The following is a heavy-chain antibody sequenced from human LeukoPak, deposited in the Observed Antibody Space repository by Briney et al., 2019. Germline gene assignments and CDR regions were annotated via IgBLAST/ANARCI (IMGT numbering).Heavy chain of an antibody. CDR1: GFTFSSYG. V-gene: IGHV3-33*01. CDR3: ARGYWGSTSCYQDY. J-gene: IGHJ4*02. Sequence: GGSLGLSCAASGFTFSSYGMHWVRQAPGKGLEWVAVIWYDGSNKYYADSVKGRFTISRDNSKNTLYLQMNSLRAEDTAVYYCARGYWGSTSCYQDYWGQGTLVTVSS. D-gene: IGHD2-2*01. CDR2: IWYDGSNK.